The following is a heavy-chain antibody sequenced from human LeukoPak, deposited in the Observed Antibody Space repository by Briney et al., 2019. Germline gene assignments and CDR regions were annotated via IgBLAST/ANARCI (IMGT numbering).Heavy chain of an antibody. D-gene: IGHD2-15*01. J-gene: IGHJ4*02. CDR3: ASGRGSGGSHTSYFDY. V-gene: IGHV3-23*01. CDR2: ISGSGGST. Sequence: GGSLRLSCAASGFTFSSYAMSWVRQAPGKGLEWVSAISGSGGSTYYADSVKGRFTISRDNSKNTLYLQMNSLRAEDTAVYYCASGRGSGGSHTSYFDYWGQGTLVTVSS. CDR1: GFTFSSYA.